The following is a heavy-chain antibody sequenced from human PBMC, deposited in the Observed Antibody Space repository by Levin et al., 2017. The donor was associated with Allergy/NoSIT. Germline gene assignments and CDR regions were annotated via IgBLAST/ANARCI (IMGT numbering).Heavy chain of an antibody. CDR1: GFTFDDYA. CDR3: AKVLVTRAYLSDVLDK. Sequence: PGGSLRLSCAASGFTFDDYAMHWVRQAPGKGLEWVSGISWNSGVLDYADSVRGRFTISRDNAKNSLYLQMDTLREEDTALYYCAKVLVTRAYLSDVLDKWGQGTMVTVSS. J-gene: IGHJ3*02. CDR2: ISWNSGVL. D-gene: IGHD2-21*01. V-gene: IGHV3-9*01.